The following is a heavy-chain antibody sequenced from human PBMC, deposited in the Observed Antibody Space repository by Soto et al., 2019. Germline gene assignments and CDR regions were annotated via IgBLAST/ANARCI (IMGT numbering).Heavy chain of an antibody. J-gene: IGHJ6*02. CDR2: ISTSGTKI. D-gene: IGHD3-10*01. Sequence: EVRLLESGGGLKQPGGSLRLSCAASGFTFSSYAMTWVRLAPGKGLEWVSTISTSGTKIYYADSVKGRFSISRDNSDNTVSLQMSSLRAEDTAIYYCAKGNMVRGSYYGKDLWGPGTTVTVSS. V-gene: IGHV3-23*01. CDR1: GFTFSSYA. CDR3: AKGNMVRGSYYGKDL.